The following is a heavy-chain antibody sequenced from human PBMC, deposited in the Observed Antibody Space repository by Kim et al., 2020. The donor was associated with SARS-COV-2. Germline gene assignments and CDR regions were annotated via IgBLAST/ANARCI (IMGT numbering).Heavy chain of an antibody. CDR2: ISAYNGNT. Sequence: ASVKVSCKASGYTFTSYGISWVRQAPGQGLEWMGWISAYNGNTNYAQKLQGRVTMTTDTSTSTAYMELRSLRSDDTAVYYCARVGHCSSTSCYPGLDYWGQGTLVTVSS. CDR3: ARVGHCSSTSCYPGLDY. D-gene: IGHD2-2*01. V-gene: IGHV1-18*01. CDR1: GYTFTSYG. J-gene: IGHJ4*02.